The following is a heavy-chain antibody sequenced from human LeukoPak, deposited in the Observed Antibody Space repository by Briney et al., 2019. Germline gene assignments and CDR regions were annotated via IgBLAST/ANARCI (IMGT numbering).Heavy chain of an antibody. J-gene: IGHJ4*02. V-gene: IGHV1-24*01. CDR2: FDPEDGAT. D-gene: IGHD3-9*01. CDR3: ARVLDYDILTGYSD. Sequence: ASVKVSCKVSGYTLSELSMHWVRQAPGKGLEWMGGFDPEDGATIYAQKFQGRVTMTRDTSTSTVYMELSSLRSEDTAVYYCARVLDYDILTGYSDWGQGTLVTVSS. CDR1: GYTLSELS.